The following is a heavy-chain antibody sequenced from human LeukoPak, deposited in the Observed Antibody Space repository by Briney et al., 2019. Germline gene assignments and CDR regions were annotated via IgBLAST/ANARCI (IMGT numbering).Heavy chain of an antibody. V-gene: IGHV4-59*08. CDR2: IYYNGST. Sequence: SETLSLTCAVSGGSLSSFYWSWIRQPPGKGLEWIGYIYYNGSTNYNPSLKSRVTISLDTSKNQFSLKLTSVTAADTAVYYCARRWWLRGPDVLIPFDYWGQGTLVSVSS. CDR1: GGSLSSFY. J-gene: IGHJ4*02. CDR3: ARRWWLRGPDVLIPFDY. D-gene: IGHD5-12*01.